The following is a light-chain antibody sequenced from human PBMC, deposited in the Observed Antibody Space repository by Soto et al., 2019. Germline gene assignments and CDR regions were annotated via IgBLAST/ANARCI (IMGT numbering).Light chain of an antibody. Sequence: QSAPTQPASVSGSPGQSITISCTGTSSDVGGYNFVSWYQQHPGKAPKLMIFEVSHRPSGVSIRFSASKSGNTASLTISGLQAEDEADYYCSSYTSSSTLVFGTGTKVTVL. V-gene: IGLV2-14*01. CDR1: SSDVGGYNF. J-gene: IGLJ1*01. CDR3: SSYTSSSTLV. CDR2: EVS.